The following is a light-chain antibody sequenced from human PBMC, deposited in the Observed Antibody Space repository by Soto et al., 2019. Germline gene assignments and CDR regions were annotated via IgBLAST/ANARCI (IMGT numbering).Light chain of an antibody. V-gene: IGLV1-44*01. J-gene: IGLJ1*01. CDR3: AVWDDSLNGYV. CDR2: SNN. Sequence: QSVLTQPPSASGTPGQRVTISCSGSSSNIGSNTVNWYQHLPRAAPKLLLPSNNQRPSGVPDRFSGSQSGTSASLAISGLQSEDEADYYCAVWDDSLNGYVFGTGTKVTVL. CDR1: SSNIGSNT.